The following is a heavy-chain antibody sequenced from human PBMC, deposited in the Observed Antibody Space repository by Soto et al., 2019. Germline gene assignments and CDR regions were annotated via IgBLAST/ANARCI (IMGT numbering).Heavy chain of an antibody. CDR1: GFTLNSYA. Sequence: EVQLLESGGGLVQPGGSLRLSCAASGFTLNSYAMNWVRQAPGKGLEWVSTIGSSGGNTYYADSVKGRFTISRDNSKNTLFLQMNSLRADDTAIYYCAEGSDPLHYWGQGTLVTVSS. CDR2: IGSSGGNT. V-gene: IGHV3-23*01. J-gene: IGHJ4*02. D-gene: IGHD3-16*02. CDR3: AEGSDPLHY.